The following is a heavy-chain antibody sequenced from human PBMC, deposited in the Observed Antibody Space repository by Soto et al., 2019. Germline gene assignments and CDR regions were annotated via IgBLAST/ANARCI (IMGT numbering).Heavy chain of an antibody. CDR3: ATLELSSGWWEVFPDY. V-gene: IGHV3-23*01. Sequence: PGGSLRLSCAASGFTFSSYAMSWVRQAPGKGLEWVSAISGSGGSTYYADSVKGRFTISRDNSKNTLYLQMNSLRAEDTAVYYCATLELSSGWWEVFPDYWGQGTLVTVSS. CDR2: ISGSGGST. D-gene: IGHD6-19*01. J-gene: IGHJ4*02. CDR1: GFTFSSYA.